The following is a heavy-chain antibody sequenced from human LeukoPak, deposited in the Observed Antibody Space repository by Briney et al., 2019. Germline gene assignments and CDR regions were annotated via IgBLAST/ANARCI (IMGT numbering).Heavy chain of an antibody. Sequence: PSETLSLTCTVSGGSISSGGYYWSWIRQHPGKGLEWIGYIYYSGSTYYNPSLKSRVTISVDTSKNQFSLKLSSVTAADTAVYYCASLYCSSTSCSLDAFDIWGQGTMVTVSS. CDR1: GGSISSGGYY. V-gene: IGHV4-31*03. D-gene: IGHD2-2*01. CDR3: ASLYCSSTSCSLDAFDI. CDR2: IYYSGST. J-gene: IGHJ3*02.